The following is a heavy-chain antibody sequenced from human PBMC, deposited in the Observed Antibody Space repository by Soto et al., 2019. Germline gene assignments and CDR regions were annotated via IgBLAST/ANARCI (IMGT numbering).Heavy chain of an antibody. CDR1: GFSLTTDRVG. V-gene: IGHV2-5*02. CDR2: IYWDDSK. Sequence: QITLKESGPTLVKPTQTLTLTCTFSGFSLTTDRVGVGWIRQHPGEALEWLAVIYWDDSKTYRPSLESRLTITKDTSKNQVALTMTNMDSLYTATYYCAHAYGGRSLYWGQGTLVTVSS. CDR3: AHAYGGRSLY. D-gene: IGHD1-26*01. J-gene: IGHJ4*02.